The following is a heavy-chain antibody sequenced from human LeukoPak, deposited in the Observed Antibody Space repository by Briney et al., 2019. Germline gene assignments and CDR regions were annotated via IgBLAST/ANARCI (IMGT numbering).Heavy chain of an antibody. Sequence: GGSLRLSCAASGFTVSSNYMGWVRQAPGKGLEWVSVIYSGGDTYYADSVKGRFTISRDNSKNMIYLEMSSLKAEVTAVYYCAKVRQLLWDAFDIWGQGTMVTVSS. V-gene: IGHV3-66*01. CDR1: GFTVSSNY. CDR3: AKVRQLLWDAFDI. J-gene: IGHJ3*02. D-gene: IGHD3-10*01. CDR2: IYSGGDT.